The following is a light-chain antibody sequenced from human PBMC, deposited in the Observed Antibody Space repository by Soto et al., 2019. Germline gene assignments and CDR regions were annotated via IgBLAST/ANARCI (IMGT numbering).Light chain of an antibody. CDR2: KAS. Sequence: DSQMTQYPSTLSASIGDRVTITCRAGQSISSWLAWYQQKPGKAPKLLISKASTLQRGVPPRFSGSGSGTEFALTISSLQPDDFATYYYQQYESYPLTFCGETKVEIK. CDR1: QSISSW. V-gene: IGKV1-5*03. CDR3: QQYESYPLT. J-gene: IGKJ4*01.